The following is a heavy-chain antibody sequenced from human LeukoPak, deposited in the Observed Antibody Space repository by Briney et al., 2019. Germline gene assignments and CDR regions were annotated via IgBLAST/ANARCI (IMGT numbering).Heavy chain of an antibody. CDR1: GYTFTGYY. D-gene: IGHD5-12*01. J-gene: IGHJ4*02. Sequence: ASVKVSCKASGYTFTGYYMHWVRQAPGQGLEWMGWINPDSGGTNYAQKFQGRVTMTRDTSISTACMELTSLRSDDTAVYYCATTRVTTTRLDYWGQGTLVTVSS. CDR2: INPDSGGT. V-gene: IGHV1-2*02. CDR3: ATTRVTTTRLDY.